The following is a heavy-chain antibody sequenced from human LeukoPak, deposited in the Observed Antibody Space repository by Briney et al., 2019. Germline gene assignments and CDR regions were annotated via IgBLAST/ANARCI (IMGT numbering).Heavy chain of an antibody. CDR1: GYNFNTFW. V-gene: IGHV5-51*01. Sequence: GESLKISCRGSGYNFNTFWIGWVRQVPGKGLEWMGIIYPGDSDTRYSPSFQGQVTISADKSISTAYLQWSSLKASDTAMYYCARRWRGSYGSGGWFDPWGQGTLVTVSS. CDR2: IYPGDSDT. CDR3: ARRWRGSYGSGGWFDP. D-gene: IGHD1-26*01. J-gene: IGHJ5*02.